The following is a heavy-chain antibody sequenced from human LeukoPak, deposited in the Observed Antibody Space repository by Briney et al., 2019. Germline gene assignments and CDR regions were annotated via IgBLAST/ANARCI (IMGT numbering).Heavy chain of an antibody. CDR3: AREVTIFGVAYRYYMDV. CDR2: ISSSSSTI. D-gene: IGHD3-3*01. Sequence: PGGSLRLSXAASGFTFCSYSMNWVRQAPGKGLEWVSYISSSSSTIYYADSVKGRFTISRDDAKNSLYLQMNSLRAEDTAVYYCAREVTIFGVAYRYYMDVWGKGTTVTVSS. CDR1: GFTFCSYS. J-gene: IGHJ6*03. V-gene: IGHV3-48*01.